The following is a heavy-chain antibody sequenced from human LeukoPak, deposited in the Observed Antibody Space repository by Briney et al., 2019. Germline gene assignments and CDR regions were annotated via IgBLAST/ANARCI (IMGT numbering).Heavy chain of an antibody. CDR3: ARAPRGAAMVQAYYYYGMDV. J-gene: IGHJ6*02. Sequence: PGGSLRLSCAASGFTFSSYAMHWVRQAPGKGLEWVAVISYDGGNKYYADSVKGRFTISRDNSKNTLYLQMNSLRAEDTAVYYCARAPRGAAMVQAYYYYGMDVWGQGTTVTVSS. V-gene: IGHV3-30-3*01. D-gene: IGHD5-18*01. CDR1: GFTFSSYA. CDR2: ISYDGGNK.